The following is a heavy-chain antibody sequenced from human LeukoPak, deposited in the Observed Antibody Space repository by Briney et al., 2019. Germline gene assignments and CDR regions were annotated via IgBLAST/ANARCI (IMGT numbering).Heavy chain of an antibody. D-gene: IGHD5-24*01. J-gene: IGHJ4*02. V-gene: IGHV4-4*02. CDR3: ARGGDAYESGEFDS. Sequence: SETLSLTCAVSGGSISSSNWWSWVRQPPGKGLAWIGEIYHSGSTNYNPSLKSRVTISVDKSNNQFSLKLSSVTAADTAVYYCARGGDAYESGEFDSWGQGTLVTVSS. CDR1: GGSISSSNW. CDR2: IYHSGST.